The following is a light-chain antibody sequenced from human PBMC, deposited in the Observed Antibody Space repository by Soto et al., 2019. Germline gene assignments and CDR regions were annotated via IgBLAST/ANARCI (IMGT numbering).Light chain of an antibody. CDR1: QSFLYSSNNKND. CDR3: QQYTGPPTT. V-gene: IGKV4-1*01. CDR2: GAS. J-gene: IGKJ5*01. Sequence: DIVMTQSPDSLAVSLGERATINCKSSQSFLYSSNNKNDLAWCQQRPGQAPRLLIYGASTRAAGIPDRFSGSGSGTDFTLTITRLEPEDSAVYFCQQYTGPPTTFGQGTRLEIK.